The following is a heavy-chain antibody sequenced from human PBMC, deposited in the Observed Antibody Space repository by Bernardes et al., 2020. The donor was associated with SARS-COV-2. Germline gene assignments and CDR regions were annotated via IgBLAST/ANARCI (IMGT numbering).Heavy chain of an antibody. CDR2: IYIDGSST. CDR1: GFTFSSYW. D-gene: IGHD3-10*01. Sequence: GGSLRLSCAASGFTFSSYWMHWVRQAPGKGLVWVSRIYIDGSSTSYADSVKGRFTISRDNAKNTLYLQMNSLRAEDTAVYYCARDRFELGIYRPGDWGQGTLVTVSS. V-gene: IGHV3-74*01. CDR3: ARDRFELGIYRPGD. J-gene: IGHJ4*02.